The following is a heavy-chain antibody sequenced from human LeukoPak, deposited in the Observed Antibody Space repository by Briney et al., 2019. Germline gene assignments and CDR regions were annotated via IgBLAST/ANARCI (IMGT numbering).Heavy chain of an antibody. CDR2: INHSGST. Sequence: SETLSLTCAVYGGSFSGYYWSWIRQPPGKGLEWIGEINHSGSTNYNLSLKSRVTISVDTSKNQFSLKLSSVTAADTAVYYCARIRITMVRGVSLHYYYYGMDVWGQGTTVTVSS. J-gene: IGHJ6*02. CDR1: GGSFSGYY. V-gene: IGHV4-34*01. D-gene: IGHD3-10*01. CDR3: ARIRITMVRGVSLHYYYYGMDV.